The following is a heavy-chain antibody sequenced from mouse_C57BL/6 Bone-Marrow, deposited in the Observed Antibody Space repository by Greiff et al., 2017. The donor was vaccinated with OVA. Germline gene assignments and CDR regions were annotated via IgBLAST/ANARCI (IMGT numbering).Heavy chain of an antibody. J-gene: IGHJ3*01. CDR2: IWTGGGT. CDR1: GFSLTSYA. V-gene: IGHV2-9-1*01. CDR3: ARNYPYDGVFAY. Sequence: VKLMESGPGLVAPSQSLSITCTVSGFSLTSYAISWVRQPPGKGLEWLGVIWTGGGTNYNSALKSRLSISKDNSKSQVFLKMNSLQTDDTSRYYCARNYPYDGVFAYWGQGTLVTVSA. D-gene: IGHD2-12*01.